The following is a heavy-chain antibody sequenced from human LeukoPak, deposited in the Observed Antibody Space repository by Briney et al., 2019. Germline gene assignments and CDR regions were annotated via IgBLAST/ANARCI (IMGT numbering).Heavy chain of an antibody. Sequence: GGSLRLSCAASGFTFSSYEMNWVRQAPGKGLEWVSYISSSGSTIYYADSVKGRFTISRDNAKNSLYLQMNSLRAEDTAVYYCAGDPGFLEWLGSDAFDIWGQGTVVTVSS. CDR1: GFTFSSYE. V-gene: IGHV3-48*03. D-gene: IGHD3-3*01. CDR3: AGDPGFLEWLGSDAFDI. CDR2: ISSSGSTI. J-gene: IGHJ3*02.